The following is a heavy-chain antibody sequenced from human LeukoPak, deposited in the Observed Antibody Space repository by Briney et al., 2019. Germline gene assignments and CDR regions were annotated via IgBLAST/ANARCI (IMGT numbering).Heavy chain of an antibody. CDR3: AKDHRFLEWLPAPFDY. CDR1: GFTFSDYA. Sequence: PGGSLRLSCVASGFTFSDYAMSWVRQAPGKGLEWVSAISGSGGSTYYADSVKGRFTISRDNSKNTLYLQMNSLRAEDTAVYYCAKDHRFLEWLPAPFDYWGQGTLVTVSS. D-gene: IGHD3-3*01. J-gene: IGHJ4*02. CDR2: ISGSGGST. V-gene: IGHV3-23*01.